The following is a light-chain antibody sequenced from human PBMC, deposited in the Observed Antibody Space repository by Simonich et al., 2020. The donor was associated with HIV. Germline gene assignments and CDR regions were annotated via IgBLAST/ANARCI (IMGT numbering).Light chain of an antibody. J-gene: IGKJ2*01. Sequence: EIVLTQSPGTLSLSPGERATLSCRASQSVSSSYLAWYQQKPGLAPRLLIYDASRRATGIPDRFSGSGSGTDFTLTISRLEPEDFAVYYCQQYGSSGYTFGQGTKLEIK. CDR1: QSVSSSY. CDR2: DAS. CDR3: QQYGSSGYT. V-gene: IGKV3D-20*01.